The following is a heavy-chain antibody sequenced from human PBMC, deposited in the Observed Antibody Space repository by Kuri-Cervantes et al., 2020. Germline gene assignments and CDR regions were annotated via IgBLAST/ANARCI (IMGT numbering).Heavy chain of an antibody. CDR1: GSTFSSYW. V-gene: IGHV3-7*01. J-gene: IGHJ4*02. CDR2: IKEDGSEK. CDR3: ARASSRSGGSCYFRRRGYYFDY. Sequence: GSLRLSCAASGSTFSSYWMTWVRQAPGKGLEWVANIKEDGSEKFYVGSLKGRFTISRDNAKNSLYLQMKSLRPEDTAVYYCARASSRSGGSCYFRRRGYYFDYWGQGTLVTVSS. D-gene: IGHD2-15*01.